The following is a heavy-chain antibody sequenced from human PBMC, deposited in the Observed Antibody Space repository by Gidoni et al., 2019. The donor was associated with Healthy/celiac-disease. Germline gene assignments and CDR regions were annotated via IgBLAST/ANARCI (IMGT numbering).Heavy chain of an antibody. CDR3: TTAYNVLGKSQPGY. Sequence: EVQLVESGGGLVKPGGSLRLSCAASVFTFSNAWMSWVRQAPGKGLEWVGRIKSKTDGGTTDYAAPVKGRFTISRDDSKNTLYLQMNSLKTEDTAVYYCTTAYNVLGKSQPGYWGQGTLVTVSS. CDR1: VFTFSNAW. V-gene: IGHV3-15*01. D-gene: IGHD2-8*02. CDR2: IKSKTDGGTT. J-gene: IGHJ4*02.